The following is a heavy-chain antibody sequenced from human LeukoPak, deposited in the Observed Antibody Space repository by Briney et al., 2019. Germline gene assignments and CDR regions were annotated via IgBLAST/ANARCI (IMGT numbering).Heavy chain of an antibody. D-gene: IGHD3-22*01. CDR1: GFTFSSYG. CDR2: ISYDGSNK. CDR3: ANEDSSGYPWD. J-gene: IGHJ4*02. Sequence: PGRSLRLSCAASGFTFSSYGMHWVRQAPGKGLEWVAVISYDGSNKYYADSVKGRFTISRDNSKNTLYLQMNSLRAEDTAVYYCANEDSSGYPWDWGQGTLVTVSS. V-gene: IGHV3-30*18.